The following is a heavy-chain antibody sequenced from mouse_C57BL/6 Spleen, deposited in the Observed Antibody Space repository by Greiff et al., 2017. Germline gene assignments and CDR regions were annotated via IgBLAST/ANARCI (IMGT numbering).Heavy chain of an antibody. J-gene: IGHJ4*01. Sequence: EVQLVESGPGLVKPSPSLSLTCSVSGYSITSGYYWNWIRQFPGNQLEWMGYISYDGSNNYNPSLKNRISITRDTSKNQFFLKLNSVTTEDTATYYCAKGDGYDGMDYWGQGTAVTVSA. CDR1: GYSITSGYY. CDR2: ISYDGSN. CDR3: AKGDGYDGMDY. V-gene: IGHV3-6*01. D-gene: IGHD2-3*01.